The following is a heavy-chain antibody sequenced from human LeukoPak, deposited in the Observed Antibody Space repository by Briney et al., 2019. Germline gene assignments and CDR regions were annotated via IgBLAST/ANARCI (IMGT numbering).Heavy chain of an antibody. CDR3: AKKARDGYSYYYYMDV. D-gene: IGHD5-24*01. Sequence: ASVKVSCKASGYTFTSYYMHWVRQAPGQGLEWMGIINPSGGSTSYAQKFQGRVTMTRDTSTSTVYMELSSLRAEDTAVYYCAKKARDGYSYYYYMDVWGKGTTVTISS. J-gene: IGHJ6*03. CDR2: INPSGGST. CDR1: GYTFTSYY. V-gene: IGHV1-46*01.